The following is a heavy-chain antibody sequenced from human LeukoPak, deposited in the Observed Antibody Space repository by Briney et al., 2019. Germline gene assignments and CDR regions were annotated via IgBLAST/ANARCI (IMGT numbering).Heavy chain of an antibody. Sequence: PGGSLRLSCAASGFTFSSYAMSWVRQAPGKGLGWVSAISGSGGSTYYADSVKGRFTISRDNSKNTLYLQMNSLRAEDTAVYYCAKAEYSSGWYGRDYWGQGTLVTVSS. CDR3: AKAEYSSGWYGRDY. D-gene: IGHD6-19*01. CDR1: GFTFSSYA. CDR2: ISGSGGST. V-gene: IGHV3-23*01. J-gene: IGHJ4*02.